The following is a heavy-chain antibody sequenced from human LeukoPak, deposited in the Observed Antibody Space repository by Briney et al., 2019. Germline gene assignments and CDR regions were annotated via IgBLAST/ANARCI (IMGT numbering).Heavy chain of an antibody. J-gene: IGHJ4*02. CDR2: ISSSSSYV. Sequence: GGSLRLSCAASGFTFSSYSMNWVRQAPWKGLEWVSSISSSSSYVYYADSVKGRFTISRDNAKKSLYLQMNSLRAEDTAVYYCARDVEQLWSSDYWGQGTLVTVSS. V-gene: IGHV3-21*01. CDR3: ARDVEQLWSSDY. D-gene: IGHD5-18*01. CDR1: GFTFSSYS.